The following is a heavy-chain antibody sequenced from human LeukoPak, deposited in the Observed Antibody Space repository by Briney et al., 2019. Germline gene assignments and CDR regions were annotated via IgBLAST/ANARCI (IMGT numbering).Heavy chain of an antibody. J-gene: IGHJ4*02. V-gene: IGHV3-11*01. Sequence: GGSLRLSCAASGFTFSDCYMSWIRQAPGKGLEWVSYITSSGSAIYYADSVRGRFTISRDNARNSMFLHMDDLRAEDTAIYYCATDIVSTSGDYWGQGTLVTVSS. CDR3: ATDIVSTSGDY. D-gene: IGHD5/OR15-5a*01. CDR1: GFTFSDCY. CDR2: ITSSGSAI.